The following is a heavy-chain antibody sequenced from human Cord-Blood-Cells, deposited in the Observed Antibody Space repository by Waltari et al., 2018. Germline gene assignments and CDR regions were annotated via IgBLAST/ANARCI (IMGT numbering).Heavy chain of an antibody. V-gene: IGHV1-8*03. CDR1: GYTFTSYD. D-gene: IGHD2-2*01. J-gene: IGHJ5*02. Sequence: QVQLVQSGAEVKKPGASVKVSCKPSGYTFTSYDINWLRQATGQGLEWMGWMNPNSGNTGYAQKFQGRVTITRNTSISTAYMELSSLRSEDTAVYYCARRRGCSSTSCYYNWFDPWGQGTLVTVSS. CDR2: MNPNSGNT. CDR3: ARRRGCSSTSCYYNWFDP.